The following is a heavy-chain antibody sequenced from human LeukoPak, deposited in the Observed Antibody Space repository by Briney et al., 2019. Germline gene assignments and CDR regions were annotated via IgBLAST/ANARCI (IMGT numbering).Heavy chain of an antibody. V-gene: IGHV1-18*01. CDR2: ISAYNGYT. J-gene: IGHJ4*02. D-gene: IGHD3-22*01. CDR3: ARSKGPYYYDRSGYRDY. Sequence: ASVKVSCKASGYIFTSSGICWVRQAPGPGLEWMGWISAYNGYTNYAQMFQDRVTMTTDTSTTTAYMELRSLRSDDTAVYYCARSKGPYYYDRSGYRDYWGQGPLVTVSS. CDR1: GYIFTSSG.